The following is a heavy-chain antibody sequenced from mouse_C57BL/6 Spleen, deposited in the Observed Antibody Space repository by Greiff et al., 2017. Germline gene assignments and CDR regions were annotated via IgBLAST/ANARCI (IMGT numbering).Heavy chain of an antibody. CDR2: VYPRDGST. V-gene: IGHV1-85*01. Sequence: QVQLQQSGPELVKPGASVKLSCKASGYTFTSYDINWVQQRPGQGLGWIGWVYPRDGSTNYNEKFKGKATLTVDTSSSTAYMELHSLTSEDSAVYFCARGDGYWSYWYFDVWGTGTTVTVSS. J-gene: IGHJ1*03. D-gene: IGHD2-3*01. CDR1: GYTFTSYD. CDR3: ARGDGYWSYWYFDV.